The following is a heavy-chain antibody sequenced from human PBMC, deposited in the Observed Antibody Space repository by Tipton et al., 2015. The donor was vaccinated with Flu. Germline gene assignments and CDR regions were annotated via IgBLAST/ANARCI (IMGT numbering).Heavy chain of an antibody. J-gene: IGHJ6*02. V-gene: IGHV4-38-2*02. CDR3: ARDLIPGYDHGLDV. D-gene: IGHD2-21*01. CDR1: GYSINSYF. Sequence: TLSLTCSVSGYSINSYFWGWVRQPPGKGLEWIGSVYHSGTTYYNPSLKSRVTILADTSKNQFSLKLRSVTAADTAVYYCARDLIPGYDHGLDVWGRGTTVTVSS. CDR2: VYHSGTT.